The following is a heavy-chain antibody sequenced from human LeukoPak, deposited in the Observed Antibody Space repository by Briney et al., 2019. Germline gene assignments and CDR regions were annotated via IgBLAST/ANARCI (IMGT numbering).Heavy chain of an antibody. CDR1: GFTFSDYS. CDR2: IGIDSGNT. J-gene: IGHJ4*02. D-gene: IGHD5-24*01. V-gene: IGHV3-48*04. CDR3: ARDYKYAFDN. Sequence: HPGGSLRPSCAASGFTFSDYSMNWVRQAPGKGREWLSYIGIDSGNTTYADSVKGRFTISEENTKNSQDLQMNSLGVEDTAVYYCARDYKYAFDNWGQGTLVTVSS.